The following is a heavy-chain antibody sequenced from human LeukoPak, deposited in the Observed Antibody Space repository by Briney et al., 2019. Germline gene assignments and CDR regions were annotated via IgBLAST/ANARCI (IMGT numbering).Heavy chain of an antibody. CDR1: GYTFTGDY. CDR2: INPNSGGT. D-gene: IGHD6-19*01. Sequence: AAVKVSCKAAGYTFTGDYMHWGRQAPGQGLEWMGWINPNSGGTNYAQKFQGRVTMTRDTAISTAYMELRRLRSDDTAVYYCAREARSVAAHNWFDPWGQGTLVTVSS. J-gene: IGHJ5*02. CDR3: AREARSVAAHNWFDP. V-gene: IGHV1-2*02.